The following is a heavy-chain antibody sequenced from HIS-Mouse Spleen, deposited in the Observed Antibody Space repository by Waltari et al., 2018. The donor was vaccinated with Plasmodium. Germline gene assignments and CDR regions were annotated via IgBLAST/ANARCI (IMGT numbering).Heavy chain of an antibody. D-gene: IGHD3-16*01. Sequence: QVQLVESGGGVGQPGRSLRLSCGASGFTFSSYGMHWVRQAPGKGLEWVAVISYDGSNKYYADSVKGRFTISRDNSKNTLYLQMNSLRAEDTAVYYCAKAQGVINFDYWGQGTLVTVSS. V-gene: IGHV3-30*18. CDR1: GFTFSSYG. J-gene: IGHJ4*02. CDR2: ISYDGSNK. CDR3: AKAQGVINFDY.